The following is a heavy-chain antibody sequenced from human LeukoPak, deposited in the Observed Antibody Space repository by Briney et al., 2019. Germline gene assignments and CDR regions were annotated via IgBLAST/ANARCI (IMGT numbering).Heavy chain of an antibody. CDR1: GYSFTSYW. Sequence: GESLKISCKGSGYSFTSYWIGWVRQMPGKGLEWMGIIYPGDSDTRYSPSFQGQVTISADKSISTAYLQWSSLKASDTAMYYCARFPSGYDWGLGYYYYMDVWGKGTTVTVSS. J-gene: IGHJ6*03. V-gene: IGHV5-51*01. D-gene: IGHD5-12*01. CDR3: ARFPSGYDWGLGYYYYMDV. CDR2: IYPGDSDT.